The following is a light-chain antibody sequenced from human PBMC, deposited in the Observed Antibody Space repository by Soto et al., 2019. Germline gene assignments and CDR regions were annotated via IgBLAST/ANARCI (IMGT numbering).Light chain of an antibody. CDR3: QQYDNLPRT. CDR1: HDIRKY. Sequence: DIQMTQSPSSLSASIGDRVTITCQASHDIRKYLNWYQQKPGKAPKLLIYSASNLESGVPSRFSGSGFGTDFIVNISSLQPEDLATYYCQQYDNLPRTFGPGTKLEIK. CDR2: SAS. J-gene: IGKJ2*01. V-gene: IGKV1-33*01.